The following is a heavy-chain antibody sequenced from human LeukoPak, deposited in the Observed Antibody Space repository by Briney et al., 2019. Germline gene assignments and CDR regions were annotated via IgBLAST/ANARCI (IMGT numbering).Heavy chain of an antibody. J-gene: IGHJ4*02. D-gene: IGHD2-15*01. CDR2: ISWNSGSI. V-gene: IGHV3-9*01. CDR1: GFTFDDYA. Sequence: SLRLSCAASGFTFDDYAMHWVRQAPGKGLEWVSGISWNSGSIGYADSVKGRFTISRDNAKTSLYLQMNSLRAEDTALYYCAKGTLSGGSCYWDYWGQGTLVTVSS. CDR3: AKGTLSGGSCYWDY.